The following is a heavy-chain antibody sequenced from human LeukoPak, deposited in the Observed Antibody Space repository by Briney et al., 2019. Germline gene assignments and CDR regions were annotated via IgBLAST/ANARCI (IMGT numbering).Heavy chain of an antibody. Sequence: SETLSLTCAVYGGSFSGYYCSWIRQPPGKGLEWIGEINHSGSTNYNPSLKSRVTISVDTSKNQFSLKLSSVTAADTAVYYCARGLAAAGTYYYYYMDVWGKGTTVTVSS. V-gene: IGHV4-34*01. D-gene: IGHD6-13*01. CDR1: GGSFSGYY. CDR3: ARGLAAAGTYYYYYMDV. CDR2: INHSGST. J-gene: IGHJ6*03.